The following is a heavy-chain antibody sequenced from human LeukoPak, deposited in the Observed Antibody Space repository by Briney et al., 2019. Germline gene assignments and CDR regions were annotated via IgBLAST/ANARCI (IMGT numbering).Heavy chain of an antibody. CDR3: ARDSSWTTGSPFDP. CDR1: GGSISSYY. CDR2: IYTSGTT. J-gene: IGHJ5*02. D-gene: IGHD2-8*02. V-gene: IGHV4-4*07. Sequence: SETLSLTCTVSGGSISSYYWSWIRQPAGKGLEWIGRIYTSGTTNYNPSLKSRVTMSVDTSKNQFSLKLSSVTAADTAVYYCARDSSWTTGSPFDPWGQGTLVTVS.